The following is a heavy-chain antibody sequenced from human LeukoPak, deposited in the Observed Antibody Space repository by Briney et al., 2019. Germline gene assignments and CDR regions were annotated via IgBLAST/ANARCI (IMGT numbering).Heavy chain of an antibody. CDR3: ASLFVGIAAAGYYYGMDV. CDR1: GFTFSSYS. Sequence: GGSLRLSCAASGFTFSSYSMNWVRQAPGKGLEWVSSISSSSSYIYYADSVKGRFTSSRDNAKNSLYLQMNSLRAEDTAVYYCASLFVGIAAAGYYYGMDVWGQGTTVTVSS. CDR2: ISSSSSYI. J-gene: IGHJ6*02. D-gene: IGHD6-13*01. V-gene: IGHV3-21*01.